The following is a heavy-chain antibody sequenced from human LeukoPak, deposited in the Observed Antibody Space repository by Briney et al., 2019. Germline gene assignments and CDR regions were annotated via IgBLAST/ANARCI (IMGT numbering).Heavy chain of an antibody. J-gene: IGHJ4*02. D-gene: IGHD6-6*01. Sequence: SETLSLTCTVSGGSISSSSYYWGWIRQPPGKGLEWIGSIYYSGSTYYNPSLKSRVTISVDTSKNQFSLKLSSVTAADTAVYYCARHRIAARQHVGYFDYWGQGTLVTISS. CDR2: IYYSGST. CDR1: GGSISSSSYY. CDR3: ARHRIAARQHVGYFDY. V-gene: IGHV4-39*01.